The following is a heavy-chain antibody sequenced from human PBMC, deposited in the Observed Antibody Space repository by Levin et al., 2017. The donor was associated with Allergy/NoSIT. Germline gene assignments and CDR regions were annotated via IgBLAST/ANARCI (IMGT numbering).Heavy chain of an antibody. Sequence: GGSLRLSCAASGFTFSAYYMTWVRQAPGKGLEWVANINQGGSEKYYVDSVEGRFTISRDNAKNSLFLQMNSLRAEDTAVYYCARAPYDAYCIAVWGQGTTVIVSS. CDR2: INQGGSEK. D-gene: IGHD3-3*01. CDR1: GFTFSAYY. CDR3: ARAPYDAYCIAV. V-gene: IGHV3-7*03. J-gene: IGHJ6*02.